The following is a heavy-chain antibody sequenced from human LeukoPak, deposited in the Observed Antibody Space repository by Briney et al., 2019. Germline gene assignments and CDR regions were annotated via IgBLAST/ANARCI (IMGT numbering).Heavy chain of an antibody. J-gene: IGHJ6*03. Sequence: TGGSLRLSCSASGFTLSNYWIHWVRQAPGKGLVWVSRINTDGSSTNYADSVRGRFTVSRDNAKNSLYLQMNSLRAEDTAVYYCARDQSTKGAYYYYMDVWGKGTTVTVSS. D-gene: IGHD1-1*01. CDR3: ARDQSTKGAYYYYMDV. CDR2: INTDGSST. V-gene: IGHV3-74*01. CDR1: GFTLSNYW.